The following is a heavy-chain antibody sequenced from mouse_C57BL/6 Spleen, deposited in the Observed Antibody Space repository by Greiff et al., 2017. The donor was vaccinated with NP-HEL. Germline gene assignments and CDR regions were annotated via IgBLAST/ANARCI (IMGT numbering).Heavy chain of an antibody. Sequence: QVQLQQPGAELVKPGASVKMSCKASGYTFTSYWITWVKQRPGQGLEWIGDIYPGSGSTNYNEKFKSKATLTVDTSSSTAYMQLSSLTSADSAVYYCARFNYYVSSPFDYWGQGTTLTDAS. J-gene: IGHJ2*01. D-gene: IGHD1-1*01. CDR1: GYTFTSYW. CDR2: IYPGSGST. CDR3: ARFNYYVSSPFDY. V-gene: IGHV1-55*01.